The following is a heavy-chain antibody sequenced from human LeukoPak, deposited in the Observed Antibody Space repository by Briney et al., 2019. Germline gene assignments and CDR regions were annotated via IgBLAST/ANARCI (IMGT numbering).Heavy chain of an antibody. CDR1: GSTFSDYD. J-gene: IGHJ4*02. Sequence: GGSLRLSCAASGSTFSDYDMHWVRQATGKGLEWVSAIGTAGDTYYTGSVKGRFTISRENAKNSLYLQMNSLRAGDTAVYYCVRVAKERVGGIYYFDYWGQGTPVTVSS. D-gene: IGHD1-1*01. CDR3: VRVAKERVGGIYYFDY. CDR2: IGTAGDT. V-gene: IGHV3-13*01.